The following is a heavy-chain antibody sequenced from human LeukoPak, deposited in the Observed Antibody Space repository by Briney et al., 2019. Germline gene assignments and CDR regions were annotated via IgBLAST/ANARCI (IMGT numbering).Heavy chain of an antibody. CDR1: GFTFSSYR. D-gene: IGHD1-7*01. CDR2: IKQDGSEK. J-gene: IGHJ3*02. V-gene: IGHV3-7*01. Sequence: GGSLRLSCAASGFTFSSYRMSWVRQAPGKGLEWVANIKQDGSEKNYVDSVKGRFSISRDNAKNSLYLQMNSVRGEDTAVYYCAYLNSHAFDIWGQGTVVTVSS. CDR3: AYLNSHAFDI.